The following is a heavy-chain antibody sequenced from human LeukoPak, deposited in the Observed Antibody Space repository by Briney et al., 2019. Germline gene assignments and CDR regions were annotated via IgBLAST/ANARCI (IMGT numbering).Heavy chain of an antibody. CDR1: GGSISSYY. V-gene: IGHV4-59*08. CDR2: ISYSGSA. Sequence: SETLSLTCTVSGGSISSYYWSWIRQPPGRGLEWIGCISYSGSANYNPSLKSRVTISVDTSKNQFSLKLSSVTAADAAVYFCARSPYSSSIDYWGQGTLVTVSS. CDR3: ARSPYSSSIDY. D-gene: IGHD6-13*01. J-gene: IGHJ4*02.